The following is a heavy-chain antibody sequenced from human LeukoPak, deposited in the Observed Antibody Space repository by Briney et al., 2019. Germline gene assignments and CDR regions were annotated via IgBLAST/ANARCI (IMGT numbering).Heavy chain of an antibody. V-gene: IGHV4-59*01. Sequence: PSETLSLTCTVSGGSISSYYWSWIRQPPGKGLEWIGYIYYSGSTNYNPSLKSRVTISVDTSKNQFALKLSSVTAADTAVYYCARGETIFSNFDYWGQGTLVTVSS. J-gene: IGHJ4*02. CDR2: IYYSGST. CDR3: ARGETIFSNFDY. CDR1: GGSISSYY. D-gene: IGHD3-9*01.